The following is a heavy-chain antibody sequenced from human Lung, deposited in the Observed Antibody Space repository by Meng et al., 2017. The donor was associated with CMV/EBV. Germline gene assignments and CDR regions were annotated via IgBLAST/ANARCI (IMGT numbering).Heavy chain of an antibody. V-gene: IGHV5-51*01. J-gene: IGHJ4*02. CDR3: ARVELSTSWAFDY. Sequence: VGXXMISCEGFGYRFTSYWIGWVRQMPGRGLEWMGIIYPGDSDIRYSPSFHGQVTISADKTVSTAYLQWSSLNASDSATYYCARVELSTSWAFDYWGQGALVTVSS. CDR1: GYRFTSYW. CDR2: IYPGDSDI. D-gene: IGHD5-24*01.